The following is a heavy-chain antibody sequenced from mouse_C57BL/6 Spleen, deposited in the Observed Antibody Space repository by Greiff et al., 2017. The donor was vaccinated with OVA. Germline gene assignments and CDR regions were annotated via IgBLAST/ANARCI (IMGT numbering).Heavy chain of an antibody. CDR2: IDPETGGT. V-gene: IGHV1-15*01. J-gene: IGHJ1*03. D-gene: IGHD1-1*01. CDR1: GYTFTDYE. Sequence: VKLQESGAELVRPGASVTLSCKASGYTFTDYEMHWVKQTPVHGLEWIGAIDPETGGTAYNQKFKGKAILTADKSSSTAYMELRSLTSEDSAVYYCTRSLITTVVDWYFDVWGTGTTVTVSS. CDR3: TRSLITTVVDWYFDV.